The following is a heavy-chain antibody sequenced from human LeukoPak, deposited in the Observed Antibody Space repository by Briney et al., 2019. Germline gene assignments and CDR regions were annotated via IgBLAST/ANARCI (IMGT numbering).Heavy chain of an antibody. V-gene: IGHV4-61*02. CDR2: VYTSGNT. J-gene: IGHJ6*03. Sequence: SETLSLACTVAGASISSGSYWWGWIRQPAGRGLEWIVRVYTSGNTNYHPSLKSRVNISVDTSKNQFSLKLSSVTAADTAVYYCARVVAGTLYYYYYMDVWGKGTTVTVSS. CDR3: ARVVAGTLYYYYYMDV. CDR1: GASISSGSYW. D-gene: IGHD6-19*01.